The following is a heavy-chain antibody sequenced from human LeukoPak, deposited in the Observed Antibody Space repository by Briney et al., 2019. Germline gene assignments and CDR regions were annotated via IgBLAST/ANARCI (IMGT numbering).Heavy chain of an antibody. CDR2: IYYSGST. CDR3: ARVATMILRFDP. V-gene: IGHV4-31*03. Sequence: SETLSLTCTVSGGSISSGGYYWSWIRQHPGKGLEWIGYIYYSGSTYYNPSLKSRVTISVDTSKNQFSLKLGSVTAADTAVCYCARVATMILRFDPWGQGTLVTVSS. J-gene: IGHJ5*02. D-gene: IGHD3-22*01. CDR1: GGSISSGGYY.